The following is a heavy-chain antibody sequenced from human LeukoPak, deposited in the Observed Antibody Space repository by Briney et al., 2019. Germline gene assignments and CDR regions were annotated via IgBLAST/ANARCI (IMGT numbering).Heavy chain of an antibody. D-gene: IGHD3-3*01. Sequence: SETLCLTCAVYGGSFSGYYWSWIRQPPGKGLEWIGEINHSGSTNYNPSLKSRVTTSVDTSKNQFSLKLSSVTAADTAVYYCARGDLKSGSNWGQGTLVTVSS. J-gene: IGHJ4*02. V-gene: IGHV4-34*01. CDR3: ARGDLKSGSN. CDR2: INHSGST. CDR1: GGSFSGYY.